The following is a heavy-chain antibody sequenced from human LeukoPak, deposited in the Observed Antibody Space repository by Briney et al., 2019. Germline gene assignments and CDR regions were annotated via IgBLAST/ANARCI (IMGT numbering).Heavy chain of an antibody. Sequence: GGSLRLSCAASGFTFSSYAMSWVRQAPGKGLEWVSAISGSGGSTYYTDSVKGRFTISRDNSKNTLYLQMNSLRAEDTAVYYCAKGNYGSFYFDYWGQGTLVTVSS. J-gene: IGHJ4*02. D-gene: IGHD6-6*01. CDR3: AKGNYGSFYFDY. CDR2: ISGSGGST. CDR1: GFTFSSYA. V-gene: IGHV3-23*01.